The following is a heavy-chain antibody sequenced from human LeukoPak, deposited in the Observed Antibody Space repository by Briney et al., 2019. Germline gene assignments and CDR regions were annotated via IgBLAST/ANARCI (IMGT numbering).Heavy chain of an antibody. V-gene: IGHV1-2*06. CDR1: GYTFTGYY. J-gene: IGHJ4*02. Sequence: ASVKVSCKASGYTFTGYYMHWVRQAPGQGLEWMGRINPNNGGTNYAQKFQGRVTMTGDTSISTAYMELSSLRSDDTAVYYCARESGSYHGNDYWGQGTLVTVSS. D-gene: IGHD1-26*01. CDR2: INPNNGGT. CDR3: ARESGSYHGNDY.